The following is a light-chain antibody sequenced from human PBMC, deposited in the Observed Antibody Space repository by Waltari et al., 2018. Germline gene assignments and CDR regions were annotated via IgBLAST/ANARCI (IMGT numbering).Light chain of an antibody. J-gene: IGLJ2*01. CDR2: HVS. CDR3: SSYTTGNTAV. V-gene: IGLV2-14*03. Sequence: SALTQPASVSGSPGQSITISCTGTSSYVRGYNLASRYHQHPGTAHKLIIYHVSNRPSGVSMRFAGSKSSSAASLTISGRQAEEEADYYSSSYTTGNTAVFGGGTKLTVL. CDR1: SSYVRGYNL.